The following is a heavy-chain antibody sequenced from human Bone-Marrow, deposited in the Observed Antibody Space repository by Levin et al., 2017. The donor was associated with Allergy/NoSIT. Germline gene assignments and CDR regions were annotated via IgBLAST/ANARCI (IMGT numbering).Heavy chain of an antibody. V-gene: IGHV3-66*02. CDR2: IYGGRDT. J-gene: IGHJ3*01. CDR1: GFDVISRY. CDR3: ARVDRDNWNDGDAFDV. D-gene: IGHD1-1*01. Sequence: ETLSLTCAASGFDVISRYMAWVRQAPGKGLEWVAVIYGGRDTYFADSVGGRLSISRDRSQNTMYLQMTSLRGEDAGVYYCARVDRDNWNDGDAFDVWGQGTLVIVSS.